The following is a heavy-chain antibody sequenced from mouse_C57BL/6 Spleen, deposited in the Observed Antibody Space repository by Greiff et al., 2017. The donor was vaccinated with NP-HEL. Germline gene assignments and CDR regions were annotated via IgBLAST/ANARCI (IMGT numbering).Heavy chain of an antibody. CDR3: ARGGLTGTGYFDY. CDR1: GYTFTSYW. J-gene: IGHJ2*01. V-gene: IGHV1-50*01. Sequence: QVQLQQPGAELVKPGASVKLSCKASGYTFTSYWMQWVKQRPGQGLEWIGEIDPSDSYTNYNQKFKGKATLTVDTSSSTAYMQLSSLTSEDSAVYYCARGGLTGTGYFDYWGQGTTLTVSS. CDR2: IDPSDSYT. D-gene: IGHD4-1*01.